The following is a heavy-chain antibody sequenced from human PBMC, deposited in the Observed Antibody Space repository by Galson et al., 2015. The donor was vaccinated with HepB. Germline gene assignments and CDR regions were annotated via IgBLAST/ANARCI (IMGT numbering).Heavy chain of an antibody. Sequence: SETLSLTCTVSGGSISSYYWSWIRQPPGKGLEWIGNIYYTGGSNYNPSLESRVSISVDTSRKQFSLKLTFVTAADTAVYYCARGRVQQWVREFDPWGQGTLVIVSS. J-gene: IGHJ5*02. CDR2: IYYTGGS. V-gene: IGHV4-59*08. D-gene: IGHD6-19*01. CDR3: ARGRVQQWVREFDP. CDR1: GGSISSYY.